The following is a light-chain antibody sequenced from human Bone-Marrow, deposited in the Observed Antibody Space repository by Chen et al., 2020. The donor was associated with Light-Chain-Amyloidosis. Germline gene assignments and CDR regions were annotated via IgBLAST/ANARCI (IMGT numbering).Light chain of an antibody. CDR3: QQRANWPWT. Sequence: EIVLTQSPATLSLSPGESATLSCRASQSVNSYLAWYQQKPGQPPRLLIYDASNRATDIPARFSGRGSGTDFTLTISGLEPDDFAVYYCQQRANWPWTFGQGTKVEIK. V-gene: IGKV3-11*01. J-gene: IGKJ1*01. CDR2: DAS. CDR1: QSVNSY.